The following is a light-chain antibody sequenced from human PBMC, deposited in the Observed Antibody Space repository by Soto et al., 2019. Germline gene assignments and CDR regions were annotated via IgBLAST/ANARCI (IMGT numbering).Light chain of an antibody. Sequence: EIVMTQSPATLSVSPGERATLSCRASQIINSNLAWYQQKPGQAPRLLIYRASTRATNIPPRFSGSGSGTAVPLTITSLPSDDCAVYYCQQYGNWPRTFGQGTKVDIK. CDR2: RAS. J-gene: IGKJ1*01. V-gene: IGKV3-15*01. CDR3: QQYGNWPRT. CDR1: QIINSN.